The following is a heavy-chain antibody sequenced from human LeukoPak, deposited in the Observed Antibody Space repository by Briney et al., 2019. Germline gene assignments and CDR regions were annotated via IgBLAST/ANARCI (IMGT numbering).Heavy chain of an antibody. J-gene: IGHJ6*04. V-gene: IGHV4-61*02. CDR1: DGSISSAYR. Sequence: SQTLSLTCTVSDGSISSAYRWTWIRQPAGKGLEWIGRVDTSGSTKYNPSLKSRVTISFDTSKNQFSLKLSSVTAADTAVYYCASARTTAFMDVWGKGTTVTVSS. D-gene: IGHD2-2*01. CDR2: VDTSGST. CDR3: ASARTTAFMDV.